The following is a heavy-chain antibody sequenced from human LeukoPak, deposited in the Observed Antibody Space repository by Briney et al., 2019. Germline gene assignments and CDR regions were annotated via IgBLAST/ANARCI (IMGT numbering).Heavy chain of an antibody. Sequence: SETLTLTCTVSGGSISSSSYYWGWIRQPPGKGLEWIGSIYYSGSTYYNPSLKSRVTISVDTSKNQSSLKLSSVTAADTAVYYCARIYRAVAGIDYWGQGTLVTVSS. CDR3: ARIYRAVAGIDY. V-gene: IGHV4-39*01. J-gene: IGHJ4*02. D-gene: IGHD6-19*01. CDR1: GGSISSSSYY. CDR2: IYYSGST.